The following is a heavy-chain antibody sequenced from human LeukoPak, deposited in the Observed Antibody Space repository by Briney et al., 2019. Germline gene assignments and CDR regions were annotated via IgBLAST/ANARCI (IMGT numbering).Heavy chain of an antibody. Sequence: GGSLRLSCAASGFTFSSYGMHWVRQAPGKGLEWVAFIRYDGSNKYYADSVKGRFTISRDNSKNTLYLQMNSLRAEDTAVYYCAKRYCGGGSCYSALDYWGQGTLVTVSS. CDR3: AKRYCGGGSCYSALDY. J-gene: IGHJ4*02. D-gene: IGHD2-15*01. CDR1: GFTFSSYG. V-gene: IGHV3-30*02. CDR2: IRYDGSNK.